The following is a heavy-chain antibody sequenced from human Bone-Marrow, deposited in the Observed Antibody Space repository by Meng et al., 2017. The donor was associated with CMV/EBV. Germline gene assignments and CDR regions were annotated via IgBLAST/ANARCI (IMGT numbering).Heavy chain of an antibody. D-gene: IGHD2-2*01. Sequence: ASVKVSCKASGYTFTSYDINWVRQATGQGLEWMGWMNPNSGNTGYAQKFQGRVTMTRNTSISTAYMELSSLRSEDTAVYYCARGRVVPAVDDYWGEGTLVTVSS. J-gene: IGHJ4*02. CDR3: ARGRVVPAVDDY. CDR1: GYTFTSYD. CDR2: MNPNSGNT. V-gene: IGHV1-8*01.